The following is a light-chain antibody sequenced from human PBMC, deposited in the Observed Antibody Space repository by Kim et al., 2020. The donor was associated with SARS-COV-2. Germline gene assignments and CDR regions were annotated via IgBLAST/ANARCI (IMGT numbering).Light chain of an antibody. J-gene: IGLJ3*02. Sequence: SYELTQPPSVSVAPGQTARITCGGNNIGSKSVHWYQQRPGRAPVVVIYYDGDRPSGIPERLSGSNSGNTATLTISTVEAGDEADYYCQVWDSGSDHWVFGGGTQLTVL. CDR2: YDG. CDR1: NIGSKS. V-gene: IGLV3-21*04. CDR3: QVWDSGSDHWV.